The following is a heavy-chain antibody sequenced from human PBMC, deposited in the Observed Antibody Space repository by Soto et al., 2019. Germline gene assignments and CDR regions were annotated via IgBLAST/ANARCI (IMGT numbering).Heavy chain of an antibody. J-gene: IGHJ5*01. Sequence: GGSLRLSCETSGFPFFSYGMHWVRQAPGKGLEWVAVIWFDGSIKYYADSVQGRFTVSRDNSENTLFLQMNSLRVEDTAVYYCATASDNNGYYSFDSWGQGTQVTVSS. CDR1: GFPFFSYG. V-gene: IGHV3-33*01. CDR2: IWFDGSIK. CDR3: ATASDNNGYYSFDS. D-gene: IGHD3-22*01.